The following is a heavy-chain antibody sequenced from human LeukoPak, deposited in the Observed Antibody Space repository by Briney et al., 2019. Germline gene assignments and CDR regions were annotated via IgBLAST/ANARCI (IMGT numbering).Heavy chain of an antibody. J-gene: IGHJ6*02. CDR1: GGSISSGSYY. Sequence: PSQTLSLTCTVSGGSISSGSYYWSWIRQPAGKGLEWIGRIYTSGSTNYNPSLKSRVPISVDTSKDQFSLKLSSVTAADTAVYYCARDPSGPYYDFWSGYYHNGMDVWGQGTTVTVSS. CDR2: IYTSGST. D-gene: IGHD3-3*01. CDR3: ARDPSGPYYDFWSGYYHNGMDV. V-gene: IGHV4-61*02.